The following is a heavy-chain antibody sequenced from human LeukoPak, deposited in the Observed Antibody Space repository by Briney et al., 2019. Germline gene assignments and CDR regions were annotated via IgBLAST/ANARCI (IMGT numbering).Heavy chain of an antibody. CDR2: ISSSSSYI. CDR1: GFTIDNTY. D-gene: IGHD6-13*01. J-gene: IGHJ4*02. V-gene: IGHV3-21*01. CDR3: AREDIAAAGTPHFDY. Sequence: PGGSLRLSCAASGFTIDNTYMTWVRQAPGKGLEWVSSISSSSSYIYYADSVKGRFTISRDNAKNSLYLQMNSLRAEDTAVYYCAREDIAAAGTPHFDYWGQGTLVTVSS.